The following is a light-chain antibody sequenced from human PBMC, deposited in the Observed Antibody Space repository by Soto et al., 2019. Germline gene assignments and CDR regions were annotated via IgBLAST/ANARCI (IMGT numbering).Light chain of an antibody. J-gene: IGKJ5*01. Sequence: EIVLISSPATPLKSQGERATLSCRASQSVSSSYLAWYQQKPGQAPRLLIYGASSRATGIPDRFSGSGSGTDFTLTISRLEPEDFAVYYCQQYGSSPFGQGTRLEIK. CDR3: QQYGSSP. CDR2: GAS. V-gene: IGKV3-20*01. CDR1: QSVSSSY.